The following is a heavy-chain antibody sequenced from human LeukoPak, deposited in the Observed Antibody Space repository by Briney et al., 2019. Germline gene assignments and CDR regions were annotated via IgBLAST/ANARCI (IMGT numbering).Heavy chain of an antibody. D-gene: IGHD2-2*01. Sequence: SETLSLTCTVSGGSISSYYWSWIRQPPGKGLEWIGYIYYSGSTNYNPSLKSRVTISVDTSKNQFSLKLSSVTAADTAVYYCARVVVVPAAMHNWFDPWGQGTLVTVSS. V-gene: IGHV4-59*01. CDR2: IYYSGST. CDR3: ARVVVVPAAMHNWFDP. CDR1: GGSISSYY. J-gene: IGHJ5*02.